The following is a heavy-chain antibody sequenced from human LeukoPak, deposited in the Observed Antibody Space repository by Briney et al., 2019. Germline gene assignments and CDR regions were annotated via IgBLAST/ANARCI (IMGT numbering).Heavy chain of an antibody. CDR3: ARRAFFHAFDF. CDR1: GYTFTDLW. V-gene: IGHV1-2*02. CDR2: INTYSGDT. Sequence: GASVKVSCKASGYTFTDLWIQWVRQAPGQGLEWLGWINTYSGDTIYAQKFQGRVTMTRDTSLTTTYMDLSRLTSDDTAVYYCARRAFFHAFDFWGQGTMVIVSS. J-gene: IGHJ3*01. D-gene: IGHD3-3*01.